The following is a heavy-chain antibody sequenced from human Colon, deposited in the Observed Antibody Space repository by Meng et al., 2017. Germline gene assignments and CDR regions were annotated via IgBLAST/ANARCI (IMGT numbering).Heavy chain of an antibody. J-gene: IGHJ4*02. V-gene: IGHV4-34*01. Sequence: QVQLQQWGAGLLKPSETLSLTCAVYGGSFSGYYWSWIRQPPGKGLEWFGEINHSGSTNYNPSLKSRVTISVDTSKNQFSLKLSSVTAADTAVYYCARGGYYYDSSGYYYLDYWGQGTLVTVSS. CDR3: ARGGYYYDSSGYYYLDY. D-gene: IGHD3-22*01. CDR2: INHSGST. CDR1: GGSFSGYY.